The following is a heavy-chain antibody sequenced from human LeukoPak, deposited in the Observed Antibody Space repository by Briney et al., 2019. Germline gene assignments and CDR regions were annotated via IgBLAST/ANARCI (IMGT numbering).Heavy chain of an antibody. CDR2: IIPMFGTA. D-gene: IGHD3-16*02. CDR3: ARASDYVWGSYPTDY. V-gene: IGHV1-69*13. CDR1: GGTFRDYP. J-gene: IGHJ4*02. Sequence: ASVKVSCKASGGTFRDYPLSWVRQAPGQGLEWMGGIIPMFGTAKYAQNFEGRVKITADESTSTAYMELSSPRSEDTAVYYCARASDYVWGSYPTDYWGQGTLVTVSS.